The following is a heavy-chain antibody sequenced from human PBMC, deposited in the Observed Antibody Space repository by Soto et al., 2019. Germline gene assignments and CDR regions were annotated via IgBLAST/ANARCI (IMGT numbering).Heavy chain of an antibody. J-gene: IGHJ4*02. CDR3: AKDWEIAGYSSSWNSAIDY. D-gene: IGHD6-13*01. CDR2: ISYDGSNK. CDR1: GFTFRSYG. V-gene: IGHV3-30*18. Sequence: GGSLRLSCAASGFTFRSYGMHWVRQAPGKGLEWVAVISYDGSNKYYVDSVKGRFTISRDNSKNTLYLQMNSLRAEDTAVYYCAKDWEIAGYSSSWNSAIDYWGQGTLVTVSS.